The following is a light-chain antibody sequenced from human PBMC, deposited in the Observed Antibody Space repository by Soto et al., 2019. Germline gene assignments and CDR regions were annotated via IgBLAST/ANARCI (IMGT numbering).Light chain of an antibody. J-gene: IGLJ1*01. CDR3: CSYTSISSFYV. Sequence: QSALTQPASVSGSPGQSITISCTGTSSDVGGYDYVSWYQQHPGKAPKLMIYDVSNRPSGVSTRFSGSKSGNTASLTISGLQAEDEADYYCCSYTSISSFYVFGTGTKLTVL. V-gene: IGLV2-14*01. CDR2: DVS. CDR1: SSDVGGYDY.